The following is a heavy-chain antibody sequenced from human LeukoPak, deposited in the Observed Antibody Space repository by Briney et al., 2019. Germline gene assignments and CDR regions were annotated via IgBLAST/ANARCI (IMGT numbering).Heavy chain of an antibody. V-gene: IGHV4-4*07. Sequence: PSETLSLTCSVSGYSISSSYYWSWIRQPAGKGLEWIGRIYTSGSTNYNPSLKSRVTMSVDTSKNQFSLKLSSVTAADTAVYYCARDGVRGLRYFDWLSHWGQGTLVTVSS. CDR1: GYSISSSYY. J-gene: IGHJ4*02. D-gene: IGHD3-9*01. CDR2: IYTSGST. CDR3: ARDGVRGLRYFDWLSH.